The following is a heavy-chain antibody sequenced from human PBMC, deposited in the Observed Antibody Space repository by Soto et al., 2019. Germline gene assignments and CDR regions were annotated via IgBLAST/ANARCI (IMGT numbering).Heavy chain of an antibody. Sequence: PGGSLRLSCAASGFTVSSNYMSWVRQAPGKGLEWVSVIYSGGSTYYADSVKGRFTISRDNSKNTLYLQMNSLRAEDTAVYYCARDGGIAVAGTGFDYYYGMDVWGQGTTVTVSS. D-gene: IGHD6-19*01. CDR3: ARDGGIAVAGTGFDYYYGMDV. V-gene: IGHV3-53*01. CDR1: GFTVSSNY. J-gene: IGHJ6*02. CDR2: IYSGGST.